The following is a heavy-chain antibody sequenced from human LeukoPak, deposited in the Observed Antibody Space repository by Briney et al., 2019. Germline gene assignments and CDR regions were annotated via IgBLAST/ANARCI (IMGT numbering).Heavy chain of an antibody. Sequence: GGSLRLSCAASGFTFSSYSMNWVRQAPGKGLEWVSSISSSSSYIYYADSVKGRFTISRDNAKNSLYLQMNSLRAEDTAVYYCAGDPRPPEEEDVEWLLWYFDYWGQGTLVTVSS. J-gene: IGHJ4*02. D-gene: IGHD3-3*01. CDR2: ISSSSSYI. CDR3: AGDPRPPEEEDVEWLLWYFDY. V-gene: IGHV3-21*01. CDR1: GFTFSSYS.